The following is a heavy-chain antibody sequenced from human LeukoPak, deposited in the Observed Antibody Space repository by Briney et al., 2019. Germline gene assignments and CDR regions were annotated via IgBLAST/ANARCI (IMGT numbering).Heavy chain of an antibody. J-gene: IGHJ6*02. D-gene: IGHD2-2*01. CDR2: IYYSGST. CDR3: ARGPSRSTARKYYYGMDV. Sequence: PSQTLSLTCTVSGGSISSGGYYWSWIRQHPGKGLEWIGYIYYSGSTYYNPSLKSRVTISVDTSKNQFSLKLSSVTAADTAVYYCARGPSRSTARKYYYGMDVWGQGTTVTVSS. CDR1: GGSISSGGYY. V-gene: IGHV4-31*03.